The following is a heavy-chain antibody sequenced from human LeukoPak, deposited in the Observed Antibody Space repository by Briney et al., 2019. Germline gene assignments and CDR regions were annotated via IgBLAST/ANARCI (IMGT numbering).Heavy chain of an antibody. CDR1: GFTFSSHW. Sequence: GGSLRLSCAASGFTFSSHWMHWVRHAPGKGLVWVSRINSDANNTTYADSVKGRFTISRDNAKKTLYLQMNSLRAEDTAVYYCARGPNPRIVVAFDYWGQGTLVTVSS. V-gene: IGHV3-74*01. CDR2: INSDANNT. D-gene: IGHD3-22*01. J-gene: IGHJ4*02. CDR3: ARGPNPRIVVAFDY.